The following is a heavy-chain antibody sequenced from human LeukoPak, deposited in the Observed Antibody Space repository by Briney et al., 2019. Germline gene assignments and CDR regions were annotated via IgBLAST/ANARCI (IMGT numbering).Heavy chain of an antibody. V-gene: IGHV3-30*02. D-gene: IGHD6-19*01. Sequence: PGGSLRLSCAASGFPFRSYEIHWVRQAPGKGLECVAFIRYDGSNKYYADSVKSRFTISRDNSKNTLYLQMNSLRAEDTAVYFCAKGSKAVLFTRDHYMDVWGKGTTVTISS. CDR2: IRYDGSNK. CDR3: AKGSKAVLFTRDHYMDV. J-gene: IGHJ6*03. CDR1: GFPFRSYE.